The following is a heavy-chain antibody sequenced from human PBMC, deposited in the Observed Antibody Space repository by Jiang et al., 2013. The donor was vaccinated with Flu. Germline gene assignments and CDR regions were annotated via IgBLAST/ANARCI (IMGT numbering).Heavy chain of an antibody. Sequence: GSGLVKPSETLSLTCTVSGGSISSSSYYWGWIRQPPGKGLEWIGSIYYSGSTYYNPSLKSRVTISVDTSKNQFSLKLSSVTAADTAVYYCASFSRVARRVDSSGYYIWGQGTLVTVSS. V-gene: IGHV4-39*01. J-gene: IGHJ4*02. CDR1: GGSISSSSYY. CDR2: IYYSGST. D-gene: IGHD3-22*01. CDR3: ASFSRVARRVDSSGYYI.